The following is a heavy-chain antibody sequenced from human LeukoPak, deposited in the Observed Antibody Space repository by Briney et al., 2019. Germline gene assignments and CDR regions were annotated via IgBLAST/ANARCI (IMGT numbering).Heavy chain of an antibody. Sequence: ASVKVSCKVSGYTLTQLSMHWVRQAPGKGLEWRGGFDPEDGETIYAQKFQGRVTMTEDTSTDTAYMELSSLRSEDTAVYYCATPRGRYCSSTSCPINWFDPWGQGTLVTVSS. V-gene: IGHV1-24*01. CDR3: ATPRGRYCSSTSCPINWFDP. CDR2: FDPEDGET. CDR1: GYTLTQLS. D-gene: IGHD2-2*01. J-gene: IGHJ5*02.